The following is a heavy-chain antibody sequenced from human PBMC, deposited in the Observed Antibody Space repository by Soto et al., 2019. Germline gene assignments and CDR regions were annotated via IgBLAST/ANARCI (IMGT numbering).Heavy chain of an antibody. CDR2: IYYSGST. CDR1: GGPISSYY. J-gene: IGHJ4*02. V-gene: IGHV4-59*01. D-gene: IGHD3-3*01. CDR3: ARDAYDFWSGYYQGYDY. Sequence: SETLSLTCTVSGGPISSYYWSWIRQPPGKGLEWIGYIYYSGSTNYNPSLKSRVTISVDTSKNQFSLKLSSVTAADTAVYYCARDAYDFWSGYYQGYDYWGQGTLVTVSS.